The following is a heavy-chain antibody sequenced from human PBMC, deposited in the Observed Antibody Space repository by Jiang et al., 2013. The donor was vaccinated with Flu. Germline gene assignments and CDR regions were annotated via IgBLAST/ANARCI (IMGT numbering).Heavy chain of an antibody. J-gene: IGHJ4*02. CDR1: GGTFSSYA. Sequence: EVKKPGSSVKVSCKASGGTFSSYAISWVRQAPGQGLEWMGGIIPIFGTANYAQKFQGRVTITADESTSTAYMELSSLKASDTAMYYCARRGSYGGYFDYWGQGTLVTVSS. CDR2: IIPIFGTA. CDR3: ARRGSYGGYFDY. V-gene: IGHV1-69*01. D-gene: IGHD5-18*01.